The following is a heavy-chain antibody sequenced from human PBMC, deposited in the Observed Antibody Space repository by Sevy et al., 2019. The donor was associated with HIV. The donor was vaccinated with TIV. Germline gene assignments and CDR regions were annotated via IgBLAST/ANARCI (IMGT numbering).Heavy chain of an antibody. CDR2: LIGGGSRT. D-gene: IGHD2-15*01. CDR3: AKRRVQSGLSGGGANYGWDV. Sequence: GGSLRLSCAASGFPFSNYAMSWIRQAPGKGLEWVSTLIGGGSRTYYADSVTSRFTISRDNSKNTLYLQMNSLRADDTAIYYCAKRRVQSGLSGGGANYGWDVCGHGTTVTVSS. V-gene: IGHV3-23*01. J-gene: IGHJ6*02. CDR1: GFPFSNYA.